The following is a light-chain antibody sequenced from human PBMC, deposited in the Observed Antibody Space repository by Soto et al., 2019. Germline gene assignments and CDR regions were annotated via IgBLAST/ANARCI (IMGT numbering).Light chain of an antibody. CDR1: QSVSSY. V-gene: IGKV3-20*01. Sequence: EIVLTQSPATLSLSPGERATLSCRASQSVSSYLAWYQQKPGQAPRLLIYGASSRATGIPDRFSGSGSGTDFTLTISRLEPEDFAVYYCQQYGSSSLTFGQGTKVDIK. CDR2: GAS. CDR3: QQYGSSSLT. J-gene: IGKJ1*01.